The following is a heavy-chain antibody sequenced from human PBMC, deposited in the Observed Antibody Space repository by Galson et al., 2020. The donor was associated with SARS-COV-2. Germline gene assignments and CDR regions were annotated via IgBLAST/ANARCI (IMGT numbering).Heavy chain of an antibody. J-gene: IGHJ3*02. CDR1: GFTFDDYT. CDR3: AKVNSGSYYTSLRDAFDI. V-gene: IGHV3-43*01. Sequence: GGSLRLSCTASGFTFDDYTMHWVRQAPGKGLEWVSLISWDGRSTYYADSVKGRFTISRDNSKNSLYLQMNSLRTEDTALYYCAKVNSGSYYTSLRDAFDIWGQGTIVTVSS. CDR2: ISWDGRST. D-gene: IGHD1-26*01.